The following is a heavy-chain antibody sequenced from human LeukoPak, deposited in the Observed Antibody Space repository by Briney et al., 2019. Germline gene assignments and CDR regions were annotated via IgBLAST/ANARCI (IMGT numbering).Heavy chain of an antibody. V-gene: IGHV3-23*01. J-gene: IGHJ4*02. Sequence: PGGSLRLSCAASGFTFRSYAMSWVRQAPGKGLEWVSAISGSGGSTYYADSVQGRFTISRDNSKNTLYLEMNSLSPDDTAVYYCARGVEPLAANTLAYWGQGTLVTVSS. CDR3: ARGVEPLAANTLAY. CDR1: GFTFRSYA. CDR2: ISGSGGST. D-gene: IGHD1-14*01.